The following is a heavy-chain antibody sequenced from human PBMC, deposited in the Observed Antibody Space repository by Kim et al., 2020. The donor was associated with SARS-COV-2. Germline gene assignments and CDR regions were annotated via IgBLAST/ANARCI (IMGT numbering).Heavy chain of an antibody. Sequence: SVRGRFTISRDNKRNVLYLQMNSLTIDDTALYYCARSGYHFYYYYAMDVWGQGTTVTVSS. J-gene: IGHJ6*02. V-gene: IGHV3-43*01. D-gene: IGHD5-12*01. CDR3: ARSGYHFYYYYAMDV.